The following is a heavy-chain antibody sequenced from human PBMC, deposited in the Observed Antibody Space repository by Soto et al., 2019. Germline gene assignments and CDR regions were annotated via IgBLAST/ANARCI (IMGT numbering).Heavy chain of an antibody. D-gene: IGHD4-17*01. V-gene: IGHV1-2*02. CDR2: INPKSGGT. CDR1: GSSFTGHY. CDR3: ARGGTDGDYTGVDH. J-gene: IGHJ4*02. Sequence: QVQLVQSGAEVQKPGASVKVSCKPLGSSFTGHYMSWVRQAPGQGLEWVGWINPKSGGTSYAQKFQGRVAMTRDTSSGAAYMELSDLRSDDTAVYYCARGGTDGDYTGVDHWGQGTLVTVSS.